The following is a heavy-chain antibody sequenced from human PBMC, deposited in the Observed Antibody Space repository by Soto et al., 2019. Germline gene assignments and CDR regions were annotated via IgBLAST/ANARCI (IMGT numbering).Heavy chain of an antibody. CDR2: MNPNSGNT. CDR1: GYTFTSYD. Sequence: ASVNVSCKASGYTFTSYDINWVRQATGQGLEWMGWMNPNSGNTGYAQKFQGRVTMTRNTSISTAYMELNSLRSEDTAVYYCARGRLRRPWAFQHWGQGTLVTVSS. D-gene: IGHD3-16*01. V-gene: IGHV1-8*01. J-gene: IGHJ1*01. CDR3: ARGRLRRPWAFQH.